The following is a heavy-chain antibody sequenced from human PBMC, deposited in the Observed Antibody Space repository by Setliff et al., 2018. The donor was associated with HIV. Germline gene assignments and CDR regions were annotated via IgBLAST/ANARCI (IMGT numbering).Heavy chain of an antibody. V-gene: IGHV4-39*07. J-gene: IGHJ4*02. CDR3: ARDGYSSSWYVISGSFDY. D-gene: IGHD6-13*01. Sequence: PSETLSLTCTVSSGSISSSSYYWGWIRQPPGKGLEWIGSIYYSGSTYYNPSLKSRVTISVDTSENQFSLKLSSVTAADTAVYYCARDGYSSSWYVISGSFDYWGQGILVTVSS. CDR2: IYYSGST. CDR1: SGSISSSSYY.